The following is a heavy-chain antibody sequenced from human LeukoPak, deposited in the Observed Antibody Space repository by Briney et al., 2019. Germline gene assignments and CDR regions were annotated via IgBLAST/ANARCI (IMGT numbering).Heavy chain of an antibody. D-gene: IGHD3-10*01. V-gene: IGHV4-59*01. CDR1: GGSISSYY. Sequence: SETLSLTCTASGGSISSYYWSWIRQPPGKGLEWIGYIYYSGTTNYNPSLKSRVTISVDTSKKQFSLKLSSVTAADTAVYYCARDRDGSGSFLDYWGQGTLVTVSS. J-gene: IGHJ4*02. CDR2: IYYSGTT. CDR3: ARDRDGSGSFLDY.